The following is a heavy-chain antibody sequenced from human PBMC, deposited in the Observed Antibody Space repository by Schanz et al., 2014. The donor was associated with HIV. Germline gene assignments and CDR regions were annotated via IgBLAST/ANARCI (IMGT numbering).Heavy chain of an antibody. D-gene: IGHD6-13*01. CDR3: AKDGFAEQQLSGNDY. J-gene: IGHJ4*02. CDR2: VGYGGDNT. CDR1: GFTFSSYA. V-gene: IGHV3-23*04. Sequence: EVQLVESGGGLIQPGGSLRLSCAASGFTFSSYAMSWVRLAPGKGLEWVSTVGYGGDNTYYADSVEGRFTISRDNSKNTLYLQMNSLRAEDTAVYYCAKDGFAEQQLSGNDYWGQGTLVTVSS.